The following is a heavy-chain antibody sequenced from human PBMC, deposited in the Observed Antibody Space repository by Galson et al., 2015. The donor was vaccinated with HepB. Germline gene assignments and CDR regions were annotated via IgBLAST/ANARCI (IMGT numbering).Heavy chain of an antibody. V-gene: IGHV3-30-3*01. CDR1: GFTFSSYA. CDR3: ARAYDSSGYQNFDY. J-gene: IGHJ4*02. CDR2: ISYDGSNK. Sequence: SLRLSCAASGFTFSSYAMHWVRQAPGKGLEWVAVISYDGSNKYYADSVKGRFTISRDNSKNTLYLQMNSLRAEDTAVYYCARAYDSSGYQNFDYWGQGTLVTVSS. D-gene: IGHD3-22*01.